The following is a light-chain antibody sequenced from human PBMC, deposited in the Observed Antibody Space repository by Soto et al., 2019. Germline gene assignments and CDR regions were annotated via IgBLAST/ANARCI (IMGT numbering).Light chain of an antibody. CDR3: GTWDSSLSGYV. CDR1: TXNIGNNY. V-gene: IGLV1-51*02. CDR2: END. Sequence: QSVLTQPPSVSAXPXXXVTXSCSXSTXNIGNNYVSWFQQLPGTAPKLLIYENDKRPSGIPDRFSGSTSGTSATLGITGLQTGDEADYYCGTWDSSLSGYVFATGTKLTVL. J-gene: IGLJ1*01.